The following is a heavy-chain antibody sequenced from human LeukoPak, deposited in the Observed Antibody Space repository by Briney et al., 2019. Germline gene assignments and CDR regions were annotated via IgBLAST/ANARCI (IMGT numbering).Heavy chain of an antibody. CDR3: ARDFAGGFYRDAFDI. J-gene: IGHJ3*02. Sequence: GGSLRLSCAASGFTFSDYYMSWIRQAPGRGLEWVSYISTGSSYTNYADSVKGRFTISRDNAKNSLYLQMNSLRAEGTAVYYCARDFAGGFYRDAFDIWGQGTMVTVSS. CDR1: GFTFSDYY. CDR2: ISTGSSYT. D-gene: IGHD3-16*01. V-gene: IGHV3-11*06.